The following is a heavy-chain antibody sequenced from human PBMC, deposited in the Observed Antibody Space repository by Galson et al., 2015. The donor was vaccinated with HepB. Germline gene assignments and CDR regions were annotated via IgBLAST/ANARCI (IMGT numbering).Heavy chain of an antibody. CDR1: GFSFSNAW. CDR2: IKSKADGGTT. V-gene: IGHV3-15*01. Sequence: SLRLSCAASGFSFSNAWMGWARQAPGKGLEWVGRIKSKADGGTTDYAAPVKGRFTISKEDFKNTIYLQMDSLSADDTALYYCAKGRSAGAVDWFDPWGQGTLVLVSS. CDR3: AKGRSAGAVDWFDP. D-gene: IGHD2-15*01. J-gene: IGHJ5*02.